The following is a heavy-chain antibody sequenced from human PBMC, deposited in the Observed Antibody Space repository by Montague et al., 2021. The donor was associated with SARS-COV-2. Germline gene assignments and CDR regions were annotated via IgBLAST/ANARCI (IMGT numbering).Heavy chain of an antibody. D-gene: IGHD2-15*01. CDR2: IRTTGHA. Sequence: TLSLTCTVSGASIGTGIYYWSWIRQPAGKGLEWIGRIRTTGHADYNSSLESRVFMSVDTSTNQFSLSLTSVTAADTAMYYCARGAVAAPPVVDYWGRGTLVTVSS. J-gene: IGHJ4*02. V-gene: IGHV4-61*02. CDR3: ARGAVAAPPVVDY. CDR1: GASIGTGIYY.